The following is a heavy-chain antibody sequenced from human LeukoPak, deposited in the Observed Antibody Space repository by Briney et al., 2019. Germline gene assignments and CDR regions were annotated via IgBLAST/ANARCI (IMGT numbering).Heavy chain of an antibody. J-gene: IGHJ3*02. CDR1: GFSFSIYS. V-gene: IGHV3-64*01. D-gene: IGHD2-2*01. Sequence: GGSLRLSCAASGFSFSIYSMTWVRQAPGKGLEYVSAISSNGGSTYYANSVKGRFTISRDNSKNTLYLQMGSLRAEDMAVYYCASGVVPAANAFDIWGQGTMVTVSS. CDR3: ASGVVPAANAFDI. CDR2: ISSNGGST.